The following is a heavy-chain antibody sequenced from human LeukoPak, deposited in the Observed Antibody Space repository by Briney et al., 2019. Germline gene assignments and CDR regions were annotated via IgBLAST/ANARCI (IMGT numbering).Heavy chain of an antibody. V-gene: IGHV1-2*02. J-gene: IGHJ4*02. CDR2: INPNSGGT. CDR1: GYTFTGYY. Sequence: GASVKVSCNASGYTFTGYYMHWVRQAPGQGLEWMGWINPNSGGTNYAQKFQGRVTMTRDTSISTAYMELSRLRSDDTAVYYCARDVEVAATPGYWGQGTLVTVSS. CDR3: ARDVEVAATPGY. D-gene: IGHD2-15*01.